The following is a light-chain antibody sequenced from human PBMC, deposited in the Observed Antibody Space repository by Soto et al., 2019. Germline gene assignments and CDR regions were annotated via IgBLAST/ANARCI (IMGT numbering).Light chain of an antibody. V-gene: IGLV1-40*01. Sequence: QSALTQPPSVSGAPGQSVTISCTGSSSNIGAGYDVRWYQQLPGTAPKLLIYGNSNRPSGVPDRFSGSRSGTSASLAITGLQAEDEADYYCQSYDSSLSGFYVFGTGTKVTVL. CDR3: QSYDSSLSGFYV. CDR2: GNS. CDR1: SSNIGAGYD. J-gene: IGLJ1*01.